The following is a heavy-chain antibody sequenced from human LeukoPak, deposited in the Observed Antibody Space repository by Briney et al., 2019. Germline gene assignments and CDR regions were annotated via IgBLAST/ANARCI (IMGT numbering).Heavy chain of an antibody. J-gene: IGHJ4*02. D-gene: IGHD5-12*01. Sequence: SQTLSLTCTVSGGSISRGDDYWSWIRKPPGKGLEWIGYIYCSRSICYNPSLKSRVTISVDTSKNQFSLKLSSVTAADTAVYYCARDRGPKSSGYGVLPDYYFDYWGQGTLVTVSS. CDR3: ARDRGPKSSGYGVLPDYYFDY. V-gene: IGHV4-30-4*01. CDR1: GGSISRGDDY. CDR2: IYCSRSI.